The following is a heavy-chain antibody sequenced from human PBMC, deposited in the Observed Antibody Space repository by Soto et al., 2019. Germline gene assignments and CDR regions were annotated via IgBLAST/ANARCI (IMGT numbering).Heavy chain of an antibody. CDR2: INHSGST. CDR1: GGSFSCYY. V-gene: IGHV4-34*01. CDR3: ARGQRYDFWSGYYGTFDY. J-gene: IGHJ4*02. Sequence: SETLSLTWAVYGGSFSCYYWSWSRQPPGKGLEWIGEINHSGSTNYNPSLKSRVTISVDTSKNQFSLKLSSVTAADTAVYYCARGQRYDFWSGYYGTFDYWGQGTLVTVSS. D-gene: IGHD3-3*01.